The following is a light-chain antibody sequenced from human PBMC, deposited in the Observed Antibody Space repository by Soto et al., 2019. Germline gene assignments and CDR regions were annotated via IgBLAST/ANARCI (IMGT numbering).Light chain of an antibody. V-gene: IGKV1-39*01. CDR2: AAS. J-gene: IGKJ4*01. CDR1: QSISSY. Sequence: DIQMTQSPSSLSASVGDRVTITCRASQSISSYLNWYQQKQGTAPKLLIYAASSLQTGVPSMFSGSGSGTDFTLTSSSLQREDFATYYWQQSYRTRLTFGGGTKVEIK. CDR3: QQSYRTRLT.